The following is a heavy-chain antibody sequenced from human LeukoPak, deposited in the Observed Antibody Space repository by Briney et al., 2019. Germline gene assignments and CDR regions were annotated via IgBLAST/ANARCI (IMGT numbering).Heavy chain of an antibody. CDR2: IWYDGSNK. J-gene: IGHJ3*02. Sequence: QPGRSLRLSCAASGFTFSSYGMHWVRQAPGKGLEWVAVIWYDGSNKYYADSVKGRFTISRDNSKNTLYLQMNSLRAEDTAVYYCARDRDCSGGSCYSGAFDIWGQGTMVTVSS. CDR3: ARDRDCSGGSCYSGAFDI. V-gene: IGHV3-33*01. D-gene: IGHD2-15*01. CDR1: GFTFSSYG.